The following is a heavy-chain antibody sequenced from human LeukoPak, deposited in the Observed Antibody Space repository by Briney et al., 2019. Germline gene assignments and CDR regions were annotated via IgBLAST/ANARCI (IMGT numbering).Heavy chain of an antibody. CDR2: IYHSGST. CDR1: GGSISSSNW. J-gene: IGHJ4*02. CDR3: ARVTTVAGSDYFDY. Sequence: PSGTLSLTCAVSGGSISSSNWWSWVRQPPGKGLEWIGEIYHSGSTNYNPSLKSRVTISVDTSKNHFSLKLSSVTAADTAVYYCARVTTVAGSDYFDYWGQGTPVTVSS. V-gene: IGHV4-4*02. D-gene: IGHD6-19*01.